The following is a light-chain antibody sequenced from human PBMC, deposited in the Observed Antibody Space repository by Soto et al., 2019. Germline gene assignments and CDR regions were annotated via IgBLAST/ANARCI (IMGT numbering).Light chain of an antibody. CDR2: DAS. Sequence: IVLAQSPATLSFSPGERATLSCRASQSVSIYLAWYQQKPGQAPRLLIYDASNRATGIPARFSGSGSGTDFTLTISSLEPEDFAVYYCQQRSNWPPKITCGQGTRLEIK. CDR1: QSVSIY. J-gene: IGKJ5*01. CDR3: QQRSNWPPKIT. V-gene: IGKV3-11*01.